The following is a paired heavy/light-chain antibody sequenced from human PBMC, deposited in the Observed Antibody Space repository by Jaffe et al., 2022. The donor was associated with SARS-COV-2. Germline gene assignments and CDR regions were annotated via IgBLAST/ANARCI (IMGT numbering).Heavy chain of an antibody. J-gene: IGHJ4*02. D-gene: IGHD3-3*01. CDR1: GYTFTDYY. Sequence: QVQLVQSGDEVKRPGASVTVSCKTSGYTFTDYYLHWVRQAPGQGLEWLGWMNPKTRATHYAHQFQGRVTMTKNTSISTAYLELTGLKPDDTAVFYCARVGAALLLEWPIDYWGQGTLVTVSS. CDR3: ARVGAALLLEWPIDY. V-gene: IGHV1-2*07. CDR2: MNPKTRAT.
Light chain of an antibody. Sequence: DIQMTQSPSSLSASVGDRVTITCRASQGIRNYLAWYQQKPGKVPKLLIYSASTLQSGVPSRFSGSGSGTDFTLTISSLQPEDVATYYCHKYNGAPPGYIFGPGTKLEIK. CDR2: SAS. CDR1: QGIRNY. V-gene: IGKV1-27*01. CDR3: HKYNGAPPGYI. J-gene: IGKJ2*01.